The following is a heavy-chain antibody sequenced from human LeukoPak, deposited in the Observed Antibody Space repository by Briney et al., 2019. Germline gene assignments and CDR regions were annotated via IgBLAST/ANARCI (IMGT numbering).Heavy chain of an antibody. CDR3: ARTLLWFGETWSYYFDY. V-gene: IGHV4-34*01. J-gene: IGHJ4*02. CDR2: INHSGST. CDR1: GGSFSGYY. Sequence: SETLSLTCAVYGGSFSGYYWSWIRQPPGKGLEWIGEINHSGSTNYNPSLKSRVTISVDTSKNQFSLKVNSVTAADTAVYYCARTLLWFGETWSYYFDYWGQGTLVTVSS. D-gene: IGHD3-10*01.